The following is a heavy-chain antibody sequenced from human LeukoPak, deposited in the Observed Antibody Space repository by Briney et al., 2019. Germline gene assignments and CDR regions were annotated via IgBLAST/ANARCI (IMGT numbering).Heavy chain of an antibody. J-gene: IGHJ4*02. CDR2: SRNRAESYTT. V-gene: IGHV3-72*01. CDR3: SRDATGDH. Sequence: PGGSLRLSCAVSGFTFGDHYMDWVRQAPGKGLEWVGRSRNRAESYTTDYAASVKGRFTISRDDSKSTLYLQMNSLETEDTAVYYCSRDATGDHWGQGTLVSVSS. CDR1: GFTFGDHY.